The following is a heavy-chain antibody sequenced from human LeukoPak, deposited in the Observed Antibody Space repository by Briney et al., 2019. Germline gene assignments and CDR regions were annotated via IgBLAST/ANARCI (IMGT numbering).Heavy chain of an antibody. CDR2: ISGSGGST. CDR1: GFIFSSYA. V-gene: IGHV3-23*01. Sequence: GGSLGLSCAASGFIFSSYAMIWVRQAPGKGLEWVSGISGSGGSTFYADSVKGRFTISRDNSKNTLYLLINSLRAEDTAVYYCAKDGTTVVRGLFDKWGPGTMVTVSS. D-gene: IGHD4-23*01. J-gene: IGHJ3*02. CDR3: AKDGTTVVRGLFDK.